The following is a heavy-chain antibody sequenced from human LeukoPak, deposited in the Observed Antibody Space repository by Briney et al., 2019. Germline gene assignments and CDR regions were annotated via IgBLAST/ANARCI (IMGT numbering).Heavy chain of an antibody. CDR1: GFTFSSYS. D-gene: IGHD5-12*01. CDR2: ISSSSSTI. Sequence: PGGSLRLSCAASGFTFSSYSMNWVRQAPGKGLEWVSYISSSSSTIYYADSVKGRFTISRDNAKNSLYLQMNSLRAEDTAVYYCARGRHRGATTQYPNYDYWGQGTLVTVSS. J-gene: IGHJ4*02. CDR3: ARGRHRGATTQYPNYDY. V-gene: IGHV3-48*01.